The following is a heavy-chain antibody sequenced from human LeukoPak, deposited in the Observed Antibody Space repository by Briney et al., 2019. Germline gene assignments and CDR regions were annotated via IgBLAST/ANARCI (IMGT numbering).Heavy chain of an antibody. V-gene: IGHV1-69*05. J-gene: IGHJ5*02. D-gene: IGHD4-11*01. Sequence: VASVKVSCKASGGTFSSYAISWVRQAPGQGLEWMGGIIPIFGTANYAQKFQGRVTITTDESTSTAYMELSSLRSGDTAVYYCARAEVEVTTHNWFDPWGQGTLVTVSS. CDR2: IIPIFGTA. CDR1: GGTFSSYA. CDR3: ARAEVEVTTHNWFDP.